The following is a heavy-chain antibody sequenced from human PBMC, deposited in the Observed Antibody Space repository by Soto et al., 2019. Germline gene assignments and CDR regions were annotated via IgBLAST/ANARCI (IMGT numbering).Heavy chain of an antibody. CDR1: GGSFSGYY. V-gene: IGHV4-34*01. J-gene: IGHJ4*02. Sequence: PSETLSLTCAVYGGSFSGYYWSWIRQPPGKGLEWIGEINHSGSTNYNPSLKSRVTISVDTSKNQFSLKLSSVTAADTAVYYCARHHDFHFDYWGQGTLVTVSS. CDR2: INHSGST. CDR3: ARHHDFHFDY. D-gene: IGHD3-3*01.